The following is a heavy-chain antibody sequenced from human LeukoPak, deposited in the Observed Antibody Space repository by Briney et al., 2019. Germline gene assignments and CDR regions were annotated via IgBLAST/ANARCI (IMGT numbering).Heavy chain of an antibody. V-gene: IGHV3-74*01. D-gene: IGHD2-21*02. Sequence: EPGGSLRLSCAASGFTFSSYWMHWVRQAPGKGLVWVSRINSDGSSTTYADSVKGRFTITRDNAKNTLYLQMNSLRTEDTALYYCANTVGVTAFLAYWGQGTLVTVSS. CDR3: ANTVGVTAFLAY. J-gene: IGHJ4*02. CDR1: GFTFSSYW. CDR2: INSDGSST.